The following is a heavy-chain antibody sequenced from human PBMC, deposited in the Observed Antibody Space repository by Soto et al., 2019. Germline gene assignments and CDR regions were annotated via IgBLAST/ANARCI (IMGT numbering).Heavy chain of an antibody. CDR1: GGTFSSYA. D-gene: IGHD1-20*01. V-gene: IGHV1-69*13. J-gene: IGHJ5*02. Sequence: SVKVSCKASGGTFSSYAISWVRKAPGQGLEWMGGTIPIFGTANYAQKFQGRVTITADESTSTAYMELSSLRSEDTAVYYCARDPGGIPANWFDPWGQGTLVTVSS. CDR2: TIPIFGTA. CDR3: ARDPGGIPANWFDP.